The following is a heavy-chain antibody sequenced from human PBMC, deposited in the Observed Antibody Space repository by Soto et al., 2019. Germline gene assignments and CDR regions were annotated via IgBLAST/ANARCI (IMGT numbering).Heavy chain of an antibody. CDR3: ARETHFIDY. V-gene: IGHV3-48*03. CDR1: GFTFSSYE. CDR2: ISSTGTSM. J-gene: IGHJ4*02. Sequence: VQLVESGGDLVQPGGSLRLSCAASGFTFSSYEMNWVRQAPGKGLEWVSYISSTGTSMDYADSVKGRFTISRDNAKNSLFLQLNSLRDEDTAVYYCARETHFIDYWGQGTLDSVSA.